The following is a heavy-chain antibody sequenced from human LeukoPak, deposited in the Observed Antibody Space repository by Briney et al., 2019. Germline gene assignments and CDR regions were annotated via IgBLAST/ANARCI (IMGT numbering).Heavy chain of an antibody. J-gene: IGHJ4*02. CDR1: GGSLGTFY. V-gene: IGHV4-4*07. CDR2: IHPTGST. D-gene: IGHD3-22*01. CDR3: ARAHSGFYLDA. Sequence: SETLSLTSTVSGGSLGTFYWSWIRQSADKGLEYIGRIHPTGSTNYKPSLKSQVTMSIDTSKNQFSMTLQFVTAADTAVYFCARAHSGFYLDAWGQGALVTVSS.